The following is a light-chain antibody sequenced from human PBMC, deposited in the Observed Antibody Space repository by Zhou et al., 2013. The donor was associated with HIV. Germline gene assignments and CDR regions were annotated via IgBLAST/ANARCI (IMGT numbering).Light chain of an antibody. Sequence: DIQMTQSPSSVSASVGDKVTITCRASQGISHDLGWYQQKPGKPPKRLIYAASSLQDGVPSRFSGSGSGTEFTLTISSLQPDDFATYYCQQYNSYYTFGQGTKLEIK. CDR1: QGISHD. CDR3: QQYNSYYT. V-gene: IGKV1-17*01. J-gene: IGKJ2*01. CDR2: AAS.